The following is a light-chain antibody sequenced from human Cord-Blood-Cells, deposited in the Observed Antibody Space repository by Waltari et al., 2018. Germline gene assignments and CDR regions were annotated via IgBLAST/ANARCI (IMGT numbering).Light chain of an antibody. CDR3: SSYTSSSTRV. J-gene: IGLJ2*01. Sequence: QSALTQPASVAGSPGQSLTISCTGTSSDVGGYNYVYWYQQHPGKAPKRMIYDVSNRPSGVSNRFSGSKSGNTASLTISGLQAEDEADYYCSSYTSSSTRVFGGGTKLTVL. CDR1: SSDVGGYNY. CDR2: DVS. V-gene: IGLV2-14*01.